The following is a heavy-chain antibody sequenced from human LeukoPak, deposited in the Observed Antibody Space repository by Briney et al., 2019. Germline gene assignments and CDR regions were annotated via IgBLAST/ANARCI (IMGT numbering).Heavy chain of an antibody. D-gene: IGHD4-17*01. CDR1: GFTFSFYA. CDR3: ARGSPATVTTFTPFDP. J-gene: IGHJ5*02. Sequence: PGGSLRLSCAASGFTFSFYAMHWVRQAPGKGLEWAAVISYDGSNKYYADSVKGRFTISRDNSKNTLFLQMNSLRTDDTAVYYCARGSPATVTTFTPFDPWGQGTLVTVSS. CDR2: ISYDGSNK. V-gene: IGHV3-30*04.